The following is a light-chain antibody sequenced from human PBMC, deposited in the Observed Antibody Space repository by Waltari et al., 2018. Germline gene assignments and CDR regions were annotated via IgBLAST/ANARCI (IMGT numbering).Light chain of an antibody. CDR2: KAS. Sequence: DIQMTQSPSTLSASVGDILTITCRASQSISSWLAWYQQKPGKAPKLLIYKASSLESGVPSRFSGSGSGTEFTLTISSLQPDDFATYYCQQYNSYSGTFGQGTKVEIK. V-gene: IGKV1-5*03. J-gene: IGKJ1*01. CDR1: QSISSW. CDR3: QQYNSYSGT.